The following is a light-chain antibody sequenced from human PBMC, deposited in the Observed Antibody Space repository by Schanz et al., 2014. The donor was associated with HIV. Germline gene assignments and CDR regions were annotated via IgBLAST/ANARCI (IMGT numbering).Light chain of an antibody. CDR1: QSVSSY. V-gene: IGKV3-20*01. CDR3: QQYGSSPT. CDR2: DAS. J-gene: IGKJ1*01. Sequence: EIVLTQSPATLSLSPGERATLSCRASQSVSSYLAWYQKKPGQAPRLLIYDASNRTTGIPARFSGSGSGTEFTLTISRVEPEDFAVYYCQQYGSSPTFGQGTRVEIK.